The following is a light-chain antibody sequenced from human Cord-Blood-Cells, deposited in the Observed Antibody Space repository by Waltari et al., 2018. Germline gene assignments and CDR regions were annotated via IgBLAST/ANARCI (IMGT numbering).Light chain of an antibody. CDR2: EGS. Sequence: QSALTQPASVSGSPGQSITISCPGTSSDVGSYNLVSWYQQHPGKPPKLMIYEGSKRPSGVFNRFPGSKSGNTASLTISGLQAEDEADYYCCSYAGSSTYVFGTGTKVTVL. V-gene: IGLV2-23*01. CDR3: CSYAGSSTYV. J-gene: IGLJ1*01. CDR1: SSDVGSYNL.